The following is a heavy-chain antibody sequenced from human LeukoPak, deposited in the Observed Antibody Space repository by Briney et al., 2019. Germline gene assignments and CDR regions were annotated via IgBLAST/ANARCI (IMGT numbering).Heavy chain of an antibody. CDR2: ISSDSIYI. V-gene: IGHV3-21*06. D-gene: IGHD6-13*01. CDR1: GFTFSSYG. Sequence: GRSLRLSCAASGFTFSSYGMHWVRQAPGKGLEWVSAISSDSIYIFYADSVKGRLTISRDNAKNSLYLQMNSLRAEDTAVYYCARSESQQLVDIWGQGTMVTVSS. CDR3: ARSESQQLVDI. J-gene: IGHJ3*02.